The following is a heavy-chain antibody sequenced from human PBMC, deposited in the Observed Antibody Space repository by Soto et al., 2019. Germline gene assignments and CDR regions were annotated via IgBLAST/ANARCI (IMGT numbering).Heavy chain of an antibody. CDR3: ERVVILVPSASTDYYYHMDV. CDR1: GGTFSNYA. Sequence: QVQLVQSGAEVRKPGSSVTVSCKASGGTFSNYAISWVRQAPGQGLEWMGGIIPIVGTGSYAQKFQGRVTITTNTPTTTAYMELSSMRLEDTAVYYCERVVILVPSASTDYYYHMDVWGPGTTVTVSS. CDR2: IIPIVGTG. J-gene: IGHJ6*02. V-gene: IGHV1-69*06. D-gene: IGHD2-2*01.